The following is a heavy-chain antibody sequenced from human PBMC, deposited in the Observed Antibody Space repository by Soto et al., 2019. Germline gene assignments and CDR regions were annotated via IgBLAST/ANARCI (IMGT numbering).Heavy chain of an antibody. Sequence: QITLRESGPTLVKPSQTLTVTCSFSGFSLTTYGESVAWVCQPPGGAPEWLALIYWDDDRRYFPSLKTRLSITKDTSKNQVALTLAAVDPMETATYYCALRRSEAGYGRGWFDPWGQGTLVIVSS. CDR3: ALRRSEAGYGRGWFDP. CDR1: GFSLTTYGES. CDR2: IYWDDDR. J-gene: IGHJ5*02. V-gene: IGHV2-5*02. D-gene: IGHD5-12*01.